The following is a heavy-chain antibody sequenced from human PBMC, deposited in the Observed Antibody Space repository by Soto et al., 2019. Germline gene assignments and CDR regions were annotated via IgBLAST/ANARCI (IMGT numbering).Heavy chain of an antibody. J-gene: IGHJ6*02. V-gene: IGHV3-30*03. Sequence: PGGSLRLSCAASGFTFRSYGMHWVRQGPGKGLEWVAVISYDGNNEYYADSVKGRFTISRDNAENTLYLQMNSLRVEDTAVYFCARYYDYSGGTSGGMDVWGQGTTVTVSS. CDR1: GFTFRSYG. CDR3: ARYYDYSGGTSGGMDV. D-gene: IGHD3-16*01. CDR2: ISYDGNNE.